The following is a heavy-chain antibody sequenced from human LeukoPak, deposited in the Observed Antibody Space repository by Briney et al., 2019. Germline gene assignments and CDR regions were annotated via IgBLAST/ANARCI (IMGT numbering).Heavy chain of an antibody. CDR2: ISSSSSYI. J-gene: IGHJ4*02. CDR3: ARDRRDGYINDY. CDR1: GFTFSSYS. V-gene: IGHV3-21*01. Sequence: GGSLRLSCAASGFTFSSYSMNWVRQAPGKGLEWVSSISSSSSYIYYADSVKGRFTISRDNAKNSLYLQMNSLRAEDTAVCYCARDRRDGYINDYWGQGTLVTVSS. D-gene: IGHD5-24*01.